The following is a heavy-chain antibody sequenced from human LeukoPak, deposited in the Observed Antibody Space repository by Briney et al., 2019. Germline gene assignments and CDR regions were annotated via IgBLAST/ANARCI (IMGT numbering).Heavy chain of an antibody. CDR2: ISSSGSTI. Sequence: GGSLRLSCAASGFTFSDYYMSWIRQAPGKGLEWVSYISSSGSTIYYADSVKGRFTISRDNAKNSLYLQMNSLRAEDTAVYYCARDHKAYRGGDCSPSEGYYYGMDVWGQGTTVTVSS. CDR3: ARDHKAYRGGDCSPSEGYYYGMDV. D-gene: IGHD2-21*02. J-gene: IGHJ6*02. V-gene: IGHV3-11*01. CDR1: GFTFSDYY.